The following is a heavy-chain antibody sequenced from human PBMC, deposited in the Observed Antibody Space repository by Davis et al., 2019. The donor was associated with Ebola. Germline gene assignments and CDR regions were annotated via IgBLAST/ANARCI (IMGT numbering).Heavy chain of an antibody. V-gene: IGHV3-73*01. CDR1: WFTLRGSA. CDR3: TTAGGSSGYYYYYYGMDV. Sequence: ESPKTPRAAFWFTLRGSAMHRVRQASGKGLELVGRIRSKANSYATAYAASVKGRFTISRDDSKNTAYLQMNSLKTEDTAVYYCTTAGGSSGYYYYYYGMDVWGQGTTVTVSS. D-gene: IGHD3-22*01. CDR2: IRSKANSYAT. J-gene: IGHJ6*02.